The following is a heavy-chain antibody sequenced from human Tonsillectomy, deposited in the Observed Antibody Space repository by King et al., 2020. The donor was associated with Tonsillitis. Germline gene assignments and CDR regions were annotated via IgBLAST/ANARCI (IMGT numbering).Heavy chain of an antibody. V-gene: IGHV3-30*18. Sequence: VQLVESGGGVVQPGRSLRLSCAASGITFSVYGMHWVRQAPGKGLEWVAIISHDGSDKGYADSVKGRFTVSRDDSKNTLYLQMNSLRVDDTAVYFCAKDGSGSSIDDWGQGTLVTVSP. D-gene: IGHD1-26*01. CDR2: ISHDGSDK. CDR3: AKDGSGSSIDD. J-gene: IGHJ4*01. CDR1: GITFSVYG.